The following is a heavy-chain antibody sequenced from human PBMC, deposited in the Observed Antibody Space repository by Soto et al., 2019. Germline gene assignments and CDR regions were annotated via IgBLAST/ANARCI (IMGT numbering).Heavy chain of an antibody. CDR1: GYTFTSYG. CDR3: ARESVEQSINY. J-gene: IGHJ4*02. CDR2: MSAYNGNT. V-gene: IGHV1-18*01. D-gene: IGHD6-19*01. Sequence: QVQLVQSGAEVKKPGASVKVSCKASGYTFTSYGISWVRQGPGQELEWMGWMSAYNGNTKYAQKLQGRVTMPTDTSTSTAYMELRSLRSDDTAVYYCARESVEQSINYWRQGTLVTVSS.